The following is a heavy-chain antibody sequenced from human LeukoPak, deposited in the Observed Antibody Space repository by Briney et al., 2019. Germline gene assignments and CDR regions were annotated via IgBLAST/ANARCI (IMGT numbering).Heavy chain of an antibody. CDR3: GRRIGARPINFFDY. D-gene: IGHD6-6*01. J-gene: IGHJ4*02. V-gene: IGHV4-34*01. Sequence: SETLSLTCAVYGGSFSGYHWSWIRQPPVKGLEWLGEINHSGSTNYNPSLKSRVTISVDTSKNQFSLKLSSVTAADTAVYYCGRRIGARPINFFDYWGQGTLVTVSS. CDR2: INHSGST. CDR1: GGSFSGYH.